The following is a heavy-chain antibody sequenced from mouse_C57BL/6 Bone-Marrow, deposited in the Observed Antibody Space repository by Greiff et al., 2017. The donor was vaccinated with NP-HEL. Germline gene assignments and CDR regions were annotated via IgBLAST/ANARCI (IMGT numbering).Heavy chain of an antibody. Sequence: QVQLQQSGPGLVQPSQSLSITCTVSGFSLTSYGVHWVRQSPGKGLEWLGVIWSGGSTDYNAAFISRLSISKDNSKSQVFFKMNSLQADDTAIYYCARREGITTPWFAYWGQGTLVTVSA. J-gene: IGHJ3*01. CDR3: ARREGITTPWFAY. D-gene: IGHD1-1*01. CDR2: IWSGGST. CDR1: GFSLTSYG. V-gene: IGHV2-2*01.